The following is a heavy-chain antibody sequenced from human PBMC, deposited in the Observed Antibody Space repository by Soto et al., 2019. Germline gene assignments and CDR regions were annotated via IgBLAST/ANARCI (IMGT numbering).Heavy chain of an antibody. D-gene: IGHD6-13*01. Sequence: QVQLVESGGGVVQPGRSLRLSCAASGFTFSSYGMHWVRQAPGKALEWVAVISYDGSNKYYADSVKGRFTISRDNSKNTLYLQMNSLRAEDTAVYYCAKIVTHLLPAAAGTWEDYWGQGTLVTVSS. CDR2: ISYDGSNK. V-gene: IGHV3-30*18. CDR1: GFTFSSYG. J-gene: IGHJ4*02. CDR3: AKIVTHLLPAAAGTWEDY.